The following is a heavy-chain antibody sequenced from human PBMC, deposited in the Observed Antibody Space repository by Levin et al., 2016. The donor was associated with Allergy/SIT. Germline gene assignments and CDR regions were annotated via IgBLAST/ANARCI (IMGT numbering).Heavy chain of an antibody. J-gene: IGHJ4*02. CDR2: INHSGST. CDR1: GGSFSGYY. D-gene: IGHD3-10*01. Sequence: SETLSLTCAVYGGSFSGYYWSWIRQPPGKGLEWIGEINHSGSTNYNPSLKSRVTISVDTSKNQFSLKLSSVTAADTAVYYCARKPMVRGFDGFDYWGQGTLVTVSS. V-gene: IGHV4-34*01. CDR3: ARKPMVRGFDGFDY.